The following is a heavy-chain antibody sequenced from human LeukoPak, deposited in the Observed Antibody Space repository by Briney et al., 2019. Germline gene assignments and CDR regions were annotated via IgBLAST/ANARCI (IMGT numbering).Heavy chain of an antibody. Sequence: GGSLRLSCAASGFTFSSYGMHWVRQAPGKGLEWVSSISSSSTYIYYADSVKGRFTVSRDNAKNSLYLQMNSLRAEDTAVYYCARDLSSSSTAYLHHWGQGTLVTVSS. CDR3: ARDLSSSSTAYLHH. CDR1: GFTFSSYG. V-gene: IGHV3-21*01. J-gene: IGHJ1*01. CDR2: ISSSSTYI. D-gene: IGHD6-6*01.